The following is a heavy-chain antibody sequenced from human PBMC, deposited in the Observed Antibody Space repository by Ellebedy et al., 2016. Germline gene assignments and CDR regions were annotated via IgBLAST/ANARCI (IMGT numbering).Heavy chain of an antibody. Sequence: GESLKISCAASGFTFSSYSMNWVRQAPGKGLEWVSVIYSGGSTYYADSVKGRFTISRDNSKNTLYLQMNSLRAEDTAVYYCARDRHDAFDIWGQGTMVTVSS. CDR2: IYSGGST. V-gene: IGHV3-66*01. CDR1: GFTFSSYS. CDR3: ARDRHDAFDI. J-gene: IGHJ3*02.